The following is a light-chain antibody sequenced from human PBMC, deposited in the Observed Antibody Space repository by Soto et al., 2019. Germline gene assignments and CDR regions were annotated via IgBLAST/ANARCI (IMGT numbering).Light chain of an antibody. CDR2: DAS. CDR3: QQRSNWPRLT. V-gene: IGKV3-11*01. CDR1: QNVSSY. Sequence: EIVLTQSPATLSLSPGERATLSCRASQNVSSYLAWYQQKPGQAPRLLIYDASNRAIGIPARFSGSGTGTDFTLTISSLQPEDFAVYFCQQRSNWPRLTFGGGTKVEI. J-gene: IGKJ4*01.